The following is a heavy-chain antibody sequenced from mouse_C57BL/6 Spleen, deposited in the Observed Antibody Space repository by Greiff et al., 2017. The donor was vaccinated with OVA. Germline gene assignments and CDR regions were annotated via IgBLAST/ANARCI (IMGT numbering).Heavy chain of an antibody. CDR1: GYSITSGYY. CDR3: ARGYDYDAY. D-gene: IGHD2-4*01. V-gene: IGHV3-6*01. CDR2: ISYDGSN. J-gene: IGHJ3*01. Sequence: EVKLQESGPGLVKPSQSLSLTCSVTGYSITSGYYWNWIRQFPGNKLEWMGYISYDGSNNYNPSLKNRISITRDTSKNQFFLKLNSVTTEDTATYYCARGYDYDAYWGQGTLVTVSA.